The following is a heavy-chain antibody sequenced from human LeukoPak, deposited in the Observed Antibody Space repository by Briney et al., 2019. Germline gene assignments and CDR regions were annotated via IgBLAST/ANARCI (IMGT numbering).Heavy chain of an antibody. CDR2: INTDGTVT. D-gene: IGHD6-19*01. V-gene: IGHV3-74*01. J-gene: IGHJ4*02. CDR1: GFTFSKYW. Sequence: GSMRLSCAASGFTFSKYWMLWVRQAPGKGLESVSRINTDGTVTTYADSVKGRFTVSRDNADNTMFLQMNSVRDEDTAVYYCATKQWLAPPPDSWGQGTPVTVSS. CDR3: ATKQWLAPPPDS.